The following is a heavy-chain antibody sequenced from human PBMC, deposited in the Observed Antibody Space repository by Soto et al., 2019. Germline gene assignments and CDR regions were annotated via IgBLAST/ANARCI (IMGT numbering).Heavy chain of an antibody. CDR3: ARDGSSSWYRENWFDP. D-gene: IGHD6-13*01. V-gene: IGHV1-18*01. CDR2: ISAYNGNT. CDR1: GYTFTSYG. Sequence: GASVKVSCKASGYTFTSYGISWVRQAPGQGLEWMGWISAYNGNTNYAQKLQGRVTMTTDTSTSTAYMELRSLRSDDTAVYYCARDGSSSWYRENWFDPWGQGTLVTVSS. J-gene: IGHJ5*02.